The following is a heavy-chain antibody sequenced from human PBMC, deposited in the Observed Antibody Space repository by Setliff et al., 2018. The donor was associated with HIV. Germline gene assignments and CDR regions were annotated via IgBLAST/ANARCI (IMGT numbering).Heavy chain of an antibody. Sequence: SETLSLTCTVSGGSISSHYWNWIRQPPGKGLEWIGSIYFSGSTNYNPSLKSRVTISVDTSKNQFSLKLSSVTAADTAVYYCASLYSSSWSYFDYWGQGTLVTVSS. CDR2: IYFSGST. D-gene: IGHD6-13*01. CDR3: ASLYSSSWSYFDY. J-gene: IGHJ4*02. CDR1: GGSISSHY. V-gene: IGHV4-59*11.